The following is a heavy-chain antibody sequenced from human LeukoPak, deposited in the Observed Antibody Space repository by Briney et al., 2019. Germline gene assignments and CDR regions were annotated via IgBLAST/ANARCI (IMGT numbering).Heavy chain of an antibody. CDR1: GFTFSSYA. CDR2: IRYDGSNK. Sequence: PGGSLRLSCAASGFTFSSYAMHWVRQAPGKGLEWVAFIRYDGSNKYYADSVKGRLTIPRDNSKNSLYLQMNSLRAEDTAVYYCARCLDYGDYYFDYWGQGTLVTVSS. CDR3: ARCLDYGDYYFDY. J-gene: IGHJ4*02. D-gene: IGHD4-17*01. V-gene: IGHV3-30*02.